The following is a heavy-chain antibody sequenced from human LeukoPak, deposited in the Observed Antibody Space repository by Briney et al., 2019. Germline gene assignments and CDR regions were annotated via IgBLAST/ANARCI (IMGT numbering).Heavy chain of an antibody. J-gene: IGHJ4*02. D-gene: IGHD5-24*01. Sequence: GGSLRLSCAASGFTFSSYAMSWVRQAPGKGLEWVSAISGSGGSTYYADSVKGRFTISRDNSKNTLYLQMNSLRAEDTAVYYCAKIPVRRWLQYYFDYWGQGTLVTVSS. CDR2: ISGSGGST. CDR1: GFTFSSYA. V-gene: IGHV3-23*01. CDR3: AKIPVRRWLQYYFDY.